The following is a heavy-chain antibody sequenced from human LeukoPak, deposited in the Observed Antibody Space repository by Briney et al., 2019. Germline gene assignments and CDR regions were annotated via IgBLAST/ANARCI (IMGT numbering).Heavy chain of an antibody. CDR3: ARGGLSVEPYSSGWYVFFQPETYYYYGMDV. V-gene: IGHV1-8*01. CDR1: GYTFTSYD. Sequence: ASVKVSCKASGYTFTSYDINWVRQATGPGLGWMGWMNPNSGNTGYAQKFQGRVTMTRNTSISTAYMELSSLRSEDTAVYYCARGGLSVEPYSSGWYVFFQPETYYYYGMDVWGQGTTVTVSS. D-gene: IGHD6-19*01. CDR2: MNPNSGNT. J-gene: IGHJ6*02.